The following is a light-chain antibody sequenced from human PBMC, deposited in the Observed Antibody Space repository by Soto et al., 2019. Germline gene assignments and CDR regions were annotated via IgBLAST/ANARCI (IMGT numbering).Light chain of an antibody. CDR2: NVS. CDR1: SSDVGGYDY. J-gene: IGLJ2*01. V-gene: IGLV2-11*01. CDR3: CSYAGTYIFI. Sequence: SALTQPPSVSASPGQSVTISCTGTSSDVGGYDYVSWYQQHPGKAPKLMVYNVSKRPSGVPDRFSGSKSANTASLTISGLQAEDEADYYCCSYAGTYIFIFGGGTKVTVL.